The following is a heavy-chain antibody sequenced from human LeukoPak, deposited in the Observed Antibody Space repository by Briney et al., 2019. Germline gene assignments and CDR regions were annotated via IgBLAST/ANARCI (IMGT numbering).Heavy chain of an antibody. CDR3: AKDRGYCSSTSCYTLGIAAAGDDY. J-gene: IGHJ4*02. CDR1: GFTFSSYA. Sequence: PGGSLRLSCAGSGFTFSSYAMSWVRQAPGKGLEWVSAISGSGDSTYYADSVKGRFTISRDNSKNTLYLQMNSLRAEDTAVYYCAKDRGYCSSTSCYTLGIAAAGDDYWGQGTLVTVSS. CDR2: ISGSGDST. D-gene: IGHD2-2*02. V-gene: IGHV3-23*01.